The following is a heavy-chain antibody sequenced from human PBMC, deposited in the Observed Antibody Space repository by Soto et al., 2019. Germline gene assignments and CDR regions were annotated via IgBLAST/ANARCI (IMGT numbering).Heavy chain of an antibody. D-gene: IGHD3-10*01. CDR2: VNPILSMS. CDR3: ATSYGSGYRAFDY. Sequence: QVQLVQSGAEVKRPGSSVKVSCKASGDTFSFYSINWVRQAPGLGLEWMGRVNPILSMSNYAQRFQGRVTMTADNATNTAYMELSGLRSEDTAMYYCATSYGSGYRAFDYWGQGALVTVSS. CDR1: GDTFSFYS. V-gene: IGHV1-69*04. J-gene: IGHJ4*02.